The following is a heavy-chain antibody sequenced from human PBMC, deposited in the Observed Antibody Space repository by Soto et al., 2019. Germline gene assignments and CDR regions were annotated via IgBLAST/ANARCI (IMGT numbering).Heavy chain of an antibody. D-gene: IGHD3-9*01. J-gene: IGHJ5*02. Sequence: SETLSLTCTVSGGSISSYYWSWIRQPPGKGLEWIGYIYYSGSTNYNPSLKSRVTISVDTSKNQFSLKLSSVTAADTAVYYCARGHILTGSDINWFDPWGQGTLVTVSS. CDR3: ARGHILTGSDINWFDP. V-gene: IGHV4-59*12. CDR1: GGSISSYY. CDR2: IYYSGST.